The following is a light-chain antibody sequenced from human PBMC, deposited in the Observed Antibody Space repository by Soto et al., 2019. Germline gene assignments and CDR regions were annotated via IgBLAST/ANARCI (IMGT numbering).Light chain of an antibody. CDR2: EVS. J-gene: IGLJ1*01. CDR1: SSDVGGYNY. V-gene: IGLV2-8*01. CDR3: SSYAGSNNLLYV. Sequence: QSALTQPPSASGSPGHSVTISCPGTSSDVGGYNYVSWYQQHPGKAPTLMIYEVSKRPSGVPERFSGSKSGNTASLTVSGLQAEDEADYYCSSYAGSNNLLYVFGTGTKVTVL.